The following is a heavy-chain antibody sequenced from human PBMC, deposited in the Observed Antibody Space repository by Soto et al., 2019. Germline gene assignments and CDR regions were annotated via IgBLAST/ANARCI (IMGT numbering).Heavy chain of an antibody. V-gene: IGHV1-18*01. Sequence: QGQLVQSGAEVKKPGAPVKVSCKASGYTFTRYGISWVRQAPGQGLEWMGWISGYNGDTNYAQKFQGRVTMTVDTSTTTAFVELTSLTSDDRAVYYCAKNGQPPYYYYGMDVWGQGTTVTVSS. J-gene: IGHJ6*02. CDR3: AKNGQPPYYYYGMDV. CDR2: ISGYNGDT. CDR1: GYTFTRYG. D-gene: IGHD2-8*01.